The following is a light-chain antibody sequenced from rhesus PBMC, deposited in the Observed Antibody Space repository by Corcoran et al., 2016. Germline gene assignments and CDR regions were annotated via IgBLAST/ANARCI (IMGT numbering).Light chain of an antibody. CDR1: QGIRKY. J-gene: IGKJ4*01. V-gene: IGKV1-25*01. CDR3: QQHNSYPLT. CDR2: DAS. Sequence: DIQMTQSPSSLSASVGDTVTITCQASQGIRKYLAWYQQKPGKAPKLLIYDASTLQSGAPSRFSGTGSGTYFTLTICSLHPEDFTTYYCQQHNSYPLTFGGGPKVEIK.